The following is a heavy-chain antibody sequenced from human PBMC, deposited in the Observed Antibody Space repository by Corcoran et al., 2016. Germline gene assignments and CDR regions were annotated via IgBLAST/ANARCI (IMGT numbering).Heavy chain of an antibody. CDR2: IYYSGST. CDR1: GGSISSYY. V-gene: IGHV4-59*01. CDR3: SRDRGGDLRDY. D-gene: IGHD4-17*01. Sequence: QVQLQESGPGLVKPSETLSLTCTVSGGSISSYYWSWIRQPPGKGLEWIGYIYYSGSTNYNPSLKSRVTISVDTSKNQFSLKLSSVTAADTAVYYCSRDRGGDLRDYWGQGTLVTVSS. J-gene: IGHJ4*02.